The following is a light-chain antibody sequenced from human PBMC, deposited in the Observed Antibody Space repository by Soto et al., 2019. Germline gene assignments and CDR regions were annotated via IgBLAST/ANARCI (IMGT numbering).Light chain of an antibody. Sequence: QSVLTQPPSASGTPGQRVTISCSGSSSNIGSNTVNWYQQLPGTAPKRLIYSNNQRPSGVPDRFSGSKFGTSASLAISRLLSEDEADYYCAAWDDSLNAWVFGGGTKLTVL. V-gene: IGLV1-44*01. J-gene: IGLJ3*02. CDR1: SSNIGSNT. CDR3: AAWDDSLNAWV. CDR2: SNN.